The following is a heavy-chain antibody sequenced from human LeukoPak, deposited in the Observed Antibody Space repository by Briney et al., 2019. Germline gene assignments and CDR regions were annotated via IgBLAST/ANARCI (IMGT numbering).Heavy chain of an antibody. Sequence: GRSLRLSCAASGFTFSSYAMHWVRQAPGKGLEWVAVISYDGSNKYYADSVKGRFTISRDNSKNTLYLQMNSLRAEDTAVYYCARGTSYYDSSGSFDPWGQGTLVTVSS. CDR2: ISYDGSNK. CDR3: ARGTSYYDSSGSFDP. V-gene: IGHV3-30-3*01. J-gene: IGHJ5*02. D-gene: IGHD3-22*01. CDR1: GFTFSSYA.